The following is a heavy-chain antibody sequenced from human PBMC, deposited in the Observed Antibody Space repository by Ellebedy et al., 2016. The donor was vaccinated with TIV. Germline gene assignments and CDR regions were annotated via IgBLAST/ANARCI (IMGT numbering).Heavy chain of an antibody. CDR3: ARYAEWELTDAFDS. CDR2: IYYSGST. CDR1: GGSISSGDYY. J-gene: IGHJ3*02. D-gene: IGHD1-26*01. Sequence: SETLSLTXTVSGGSISSGDYYWSWIRQPPGKGLEWIGYIYYSGSTYYNPSLKSRVTISVDTSKNQFSLKLSSVTAADTAVYYCARYAEWELTDAFDSWGQGTMVTVSS. V-gene: IGHV4-30-4*01.